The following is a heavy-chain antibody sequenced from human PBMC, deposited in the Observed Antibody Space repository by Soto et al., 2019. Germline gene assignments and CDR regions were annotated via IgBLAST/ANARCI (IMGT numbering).Heavy chain of an antibody. CDR1: GFTFSSYA. CDR3: AKDITYYDFWSGPNEMLFDY. V-gene: IGHV3-23*01. J-gene: IGHJ4*02. D-gene: IGHD3-3*01. CDR2: ISGSGGST. Sequence: PGGSLRLSCAASGFTFSSYAMSWVRQAPGKGLEWVSAISGSGGSTYYADSVKGRFTISRDNSKNTLYLQMNSLRAEDTAVYYCAKDITYYDFWSGPNEMLFDYWGQGTLVTVSS.